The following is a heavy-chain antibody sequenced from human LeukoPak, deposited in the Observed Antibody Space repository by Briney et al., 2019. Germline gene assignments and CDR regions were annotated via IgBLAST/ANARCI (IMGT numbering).Heavy chain of an antibody. CDR2: ISSSGST. CDR3: ARGHSSSWYWYYFDY. D-gene: IGHD6-13*01. Sequence: SQTLSLTFSVSGGSISSGHYYWNWVRQPAGKGLEWIGRISSSGSTTYSPSLKSRVTMSLDTSKNQFSLKLTSVTAADTAVYYCARGHSSSWYWYYFDYWGQGTLVTVSS. V-gene: IGHV4-61*02. J-gene: IGHJ4*02. CDR1: GGSISSGHYY.